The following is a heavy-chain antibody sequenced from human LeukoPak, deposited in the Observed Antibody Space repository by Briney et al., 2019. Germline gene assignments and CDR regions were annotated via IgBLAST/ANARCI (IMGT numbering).Heavy chain of an antibody. CDR2: INPNSGDT. V-gene: IGHV1-2*02. CDR3: AIASDWYYFDH. Sequence: ASVKVSCKAFGYRFTGYYIHWVRQAPGQGLEWMGWINPNSGDTNSAQKFQGRVIMTRDTSISTAYMELSRLKSDDTAVYYCAIASDWYYFDHWGQGTLVTVSS. J-gene: IGHJ4*02. D-gene: IGHD6-19*01. CDR1: GYRFTGYY.